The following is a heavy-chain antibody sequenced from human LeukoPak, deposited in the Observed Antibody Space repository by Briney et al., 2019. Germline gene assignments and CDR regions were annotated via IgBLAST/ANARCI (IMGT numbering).Heavy chain of an antibody. CDR3: ARGPYTAMEYYSDY. V-gene: IGHV4-31*03. J-gene: IGHJ4*02. CDR1: GGSISSGGYY. D-gene: IGHD5-18*01. Sequence: SETLSLTCTVSGGSISSGGYYWSWIRQHPGKGLEWIGYIYYSGSTYYNPSLKSRVTISVDTSKNQFSLKLSSVTAADTAVYYCARGPYTAMEYYSDYWGQGILVTVSS. CDR2: IYYSGST.